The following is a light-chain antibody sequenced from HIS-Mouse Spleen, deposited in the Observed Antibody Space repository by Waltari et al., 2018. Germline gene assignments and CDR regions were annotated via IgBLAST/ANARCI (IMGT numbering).Light chain of an antibody. J-gene: IGLJ2*01. CDR2: ERS. CDR1: SSDVGSYNL. CDR3: CSYAGSSPYVV. V-gene: IGLV2-23*01. Sequence: QSALTQPASVSGSPGQSITISCTGTSSDVGSYNLVSWYQQHPGKAPKLMIYERSKRPSGVSNRFSGSKSGNTASLTISGLQAEDEADYYCCSYAGSSPYVVFGGGTKLTVL.